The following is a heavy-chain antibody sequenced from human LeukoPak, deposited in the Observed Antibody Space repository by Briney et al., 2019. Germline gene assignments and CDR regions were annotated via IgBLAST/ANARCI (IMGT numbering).Heavy chain of an antibody. CDR3: ARDAVN. CDR1: GFTFSYYW. CDR2: IDSDGSST. Sequence: GGSLRLSCAASGFTFSYYWMHWVRQGPGKGLVWVSRIDSDGSSTNYADSLKGRFTISIDNVKNTLYLQMNSLTAEDTAVYYCARDAVNWGQGTLVTVSS. D-gene: IGHD6-19*01. V-gene: IGHV3-74*01. J-gene: IGHJ4*02.